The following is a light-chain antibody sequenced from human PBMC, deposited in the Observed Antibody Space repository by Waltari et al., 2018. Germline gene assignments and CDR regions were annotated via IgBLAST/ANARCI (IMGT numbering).Light chain of an antibody. CDR1: QHISNN. CDR3: QQYNVWPPST. J-gene: IGKJ2*02. V-gene: IGKV3D-15*01. CDR2: GAS. Sequence: EILMTQSLPTLFVSLGKPLPFPSRASQHISNNLALYHHNPGQAPRPPISGASTRASGVAAMFSCSGYVTEDTHTISSLQSEDSAIYYCQQYNVWPPSTFSEATKVEIK.